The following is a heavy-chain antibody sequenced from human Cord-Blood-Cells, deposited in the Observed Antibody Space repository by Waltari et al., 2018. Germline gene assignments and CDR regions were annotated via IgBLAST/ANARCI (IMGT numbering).Heavy chain of an antibody. V-gene: IGHV4-30-4*08. Sequence: QVQLQESGPGLVKPSQTLSLTCTVSGGSISSGDYYWSCIRQPQGKGLEWIGYIYYSGSTYYNPSLKSRVTISVDTSKNQFSLKLSSVTAADTAVYYCARGPSYYDFWSGYYRVDYWGQGTLVTVSS. CDR2: IYYSGST. CDR1: GGSISSGDYY. CDR3: ARGPSYYDFWSGYYRVDY. D-gene: IGHD3-3*01. J-gene: IGHJ4*02.